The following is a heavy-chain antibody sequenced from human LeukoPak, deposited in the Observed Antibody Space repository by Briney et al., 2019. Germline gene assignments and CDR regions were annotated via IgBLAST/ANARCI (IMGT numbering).Heavy chain of an antibody. V-gene: IGHV4-61*05. D-gene: IGHD5-24*01. CDR3: ARGGDGYNYYYYGMDV. CDR2: IYYSGST. J-gene: IGHJ6*02. Sequence: PSETLSLTCNVSGGSISSTIYYWGWIRQPPGKGLEWIGYIYYSGSTNYNPSLKSRVTISVDTSKNQFSLKLSSVTAADTAVYYCARGGDGYNYYYYGMDVWGQGTTVTVSS. CDR1: GGSISSTIYY.